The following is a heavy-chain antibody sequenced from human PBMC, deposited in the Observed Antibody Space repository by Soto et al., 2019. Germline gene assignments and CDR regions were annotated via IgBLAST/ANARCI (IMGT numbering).Heavy chain of an antibody. V-gene: IGHV4-39*01. J-gene: IGHJ6*02. CDR3: ARGRKQVAAAGTGKNYYYYYGMDV. CDR2: IYYSGAT. Sequence: PETLSPTCALYGASISSIPYYCAWIRQPPGKGLEWVATIYYSGATYYNPTPKSRLTISVDTSKNQFSLRLSSVTAADTAMYYCARGRKQVAAAGTGKNYYYYYGMDVWGQGTTVT. CDR1: GASISSIPYY. D-gene: IGHD6-13*01.